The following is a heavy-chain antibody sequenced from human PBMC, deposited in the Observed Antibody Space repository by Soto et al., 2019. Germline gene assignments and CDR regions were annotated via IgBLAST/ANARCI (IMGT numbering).Heavy chain of an antibody. D-gene: IGHD3-16*01. Sequence: QVQLVESGGGLVKPGGSLRLSCAASGFSFRDYYMSWIRQAPGKGLEWVSYISSSESTIYYADSVKGRSTVSRDNTKNSLYLEMDSLRAEDTAVYYGAGQGRFYYHAMDVWGQGTTVTVSS. J-gene: IGHJ6*02. V-gene: IGHV3-11*01. CDR2: ISSSESTI. CDR1: GFSFRDYY. CDR3: AGQGRFYYHAMDV.